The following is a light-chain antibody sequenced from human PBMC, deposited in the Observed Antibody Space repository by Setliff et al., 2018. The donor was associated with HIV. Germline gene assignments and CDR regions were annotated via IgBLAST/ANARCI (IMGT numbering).Light chain of an antibody. Sequence: QSALTQPRSVSGSPGQSVTISCTGTSSDVGGYEYVSWYQEHPGKAPKVIIYDVSERPSGVPDRFSGSKSGNTASLTISGLQAEDEADYYYCSYAGSYTYVVFGGGTKVTV. CDR2: DVS. V-gene: IGLV2-11*01. J-gene: IGLJ2*01. CDR3: CSYAGSYTYVV. CDR1: SSDVGGYEY.